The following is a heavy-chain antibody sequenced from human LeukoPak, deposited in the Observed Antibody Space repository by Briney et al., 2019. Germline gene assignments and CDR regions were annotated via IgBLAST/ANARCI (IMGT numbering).Heavy chain of an antibody. CDR1: GGSINSYD. CDR2: IYYSGGT. Sequence: SETLSLTCTVSGGSINSYDWSLIRQPPGKGLHWIGYIYYSGGTNYNPSLKSRVTISVDTSKNQFSLKLRSVTAADTAVYYCARLEMPGYSSSWYRDWGQGTLVTVSS. CDR3: ARLEMPGYSSSWYRD. D-gene: IGHD6-13*01. V-gene: IGHV4-59*01. J-gene: IGHJ4*02.